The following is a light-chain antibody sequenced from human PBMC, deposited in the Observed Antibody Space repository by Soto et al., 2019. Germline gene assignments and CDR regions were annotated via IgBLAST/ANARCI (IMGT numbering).Light chain of an antibody. J-gene: IGKJ1*01. CDR2: WAS. CDR1: QSVLYSRTNRNY. Sequence: DIVMTQSPDSLAVSLGERATINCKSSQSVLYSRTNRNYLAWYQVKPGQPPKLLIDWASTRESGVPDRFSGSGFGTDFTLTISNVQAEDVAVYYCQQYYGIPPATFGQGTKVEIK. V-gene: IGKV4-1*01. CDR3: QQYYGIPPAT.